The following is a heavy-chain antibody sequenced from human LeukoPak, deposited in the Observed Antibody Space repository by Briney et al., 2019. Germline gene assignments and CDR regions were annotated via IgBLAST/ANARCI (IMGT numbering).Heavy chain of an antibody. D-gene: IGHD3-16*01. CDR2: ISTFNGNT. Sequence: ASVKVSCEASGYAFSNYGISWVRQAPGQGLEWLGWISTFNGNTNYAQKFQDRVTMTTDTSTNTAYLELRSPRSDDTAVYYCARRHLIGNGYFDHWGQGTLITVSS. CDR1: GYAFSNYG. V-gene: IGHV1-18*01. CDR3: ARRHLIGNGYFDH. J-gene: IGHJ4*02.